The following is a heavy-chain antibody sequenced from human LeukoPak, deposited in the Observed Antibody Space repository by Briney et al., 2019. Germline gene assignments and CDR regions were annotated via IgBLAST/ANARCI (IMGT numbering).Heavy chain of an antibody. J-gene: IGHJ3*02. CDR2: ISSSSSTI. CDR3: ARGHYPPRTFDI. CDR1: GFTFSSYS. Sequence: GGSLRLSCAASGFTFSSYSMNWVRQAPGKGLEWVSYISSSSSTIYYADSVKGRFTISRDNAKNSLYLQLNSLRAEDTAVYYCARGHYPPRTFDIWGQGTMVTVSS. D-gene: IGHD3-10*01. V-gene: IGHV3-48*04.